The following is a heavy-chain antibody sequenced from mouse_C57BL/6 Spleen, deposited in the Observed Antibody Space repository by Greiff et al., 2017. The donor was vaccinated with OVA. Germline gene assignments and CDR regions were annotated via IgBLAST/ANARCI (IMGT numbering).Heavy chain of an antibody. D-gene: IGHD2-1*01. CDR1: GFTFSDAW. CDR2: IRNKANNHAT. CDR3: TGGNYLYYFDY. Sequence: EVMLVESGGGLVQPGGSMKLSCAASGFTFSDAWMDWVRQSPEKGLEWVAEIRNKANNHATYYAESVKGRFTISRDDSKSSVYLQMNSLRAEDTGIYYCTGGNYLYYFDYWGQGTTLTVSS. J-gene: IGHJ2*01. V-gene: IGHV6-6*01.